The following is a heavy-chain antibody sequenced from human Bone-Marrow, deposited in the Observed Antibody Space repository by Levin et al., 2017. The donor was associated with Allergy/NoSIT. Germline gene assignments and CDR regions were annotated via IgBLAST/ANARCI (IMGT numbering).Heavy chain of an antibody. CDR3: VRGQGYSYAYAWYFDL. D-gene: IGHD5-18*01. CDR2: ISSNGLYR. Sequence: TPGGSLRLSCAASGFTFSEYYMNWIRQAPGKGLEWVAHISSNGLYRNYADSVKGRFTISRDDASDSLFLQMSGLRADDTAVYYCVRGQGYSYAYAWYFDLWGRGTLVTVSS. J-gene: IGHJ2*01. V-gene: IGHV3-11*05. CDR1: GFTFSEYY.